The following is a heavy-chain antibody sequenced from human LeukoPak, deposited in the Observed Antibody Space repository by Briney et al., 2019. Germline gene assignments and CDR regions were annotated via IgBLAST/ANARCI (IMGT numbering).Heavy chain of an antibody. Sequence: GASVKVSCKASGYTFTSYGISWVRQAPGQGLEWMGWISAYNGNTNYVQKLQGRVTMTTDTSTSTAYMELRSLRSDDTAVYYCASVDTAMVTGEDAFDIWGQGTMVTVSS. CDR2: ISAYNGNT. J-gene: IGHJ3*02. CDR3: ASVDTAMVTGEDAFDI. CDR1: GYTFTSYG. D-gene: IGHD5-18*01. V-gene: IGHV1-18*01.